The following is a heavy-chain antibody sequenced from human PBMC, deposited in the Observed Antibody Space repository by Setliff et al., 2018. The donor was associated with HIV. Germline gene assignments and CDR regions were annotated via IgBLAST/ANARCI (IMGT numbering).Heavy chain of an antibody. CDR1: EYNFTKYS. V-gene: IGHV1-3*01. Sequence: GASVKVSCKASEYNFTKYSMHWVRQAPGQSLEWMGWINGGNGNTKYSQKFLARVTFTRDTSASTAYMELSSLRSEDTAVYYCARERRGCTSNSCYVDVFDLWGQGTMVTVSS. D-gene: IGHD2-2*01. J-gene: IGHJ3*01. CDR3: ARERRGCTSNSCYVDVFDL. CDR2: INGGNGNT.